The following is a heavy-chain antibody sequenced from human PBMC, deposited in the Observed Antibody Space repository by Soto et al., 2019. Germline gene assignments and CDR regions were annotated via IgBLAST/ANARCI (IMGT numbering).Heavy chain of an antibody. J-gene: IGHJ4*02. CDR3: ARDYYDSSGYRFDY. D-gene: IGHD3-22*01. Sequence: QVQLVQSGAEVKKPGSSVKVSCKASGGTFSSYAISWVRQAPGQGLEWMGWISAYNGNTNYAQKLQCRVNMTTDKSTSTAYMELRSLRSDDTAVYYCARDYYDSSGYRFDYWGQGTLVTVSS. V-gene: IGHV1-18*01. CDR2: ISAYNGNT. CDR1: GGTFSSYA.